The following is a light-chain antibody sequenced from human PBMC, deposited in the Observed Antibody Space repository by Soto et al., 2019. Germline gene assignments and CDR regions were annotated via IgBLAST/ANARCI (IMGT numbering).Light chain of an antibody. CDR3: QRSFRTPLT. V-gene: IGKV1-39*01. Sequence: DIQMTQSPSSLSASVGDRVTITCRASQSISSYLNWYQQKPGKAPKLLIYAASSLQSGVPSRFSGSGSGTDFTLTISSLQPEDFATYYSQRSFRTPLTFGGGTKVEIK. CDR1: QSISSY. CDR2: AAS. J-gene: IGKJ4*01.